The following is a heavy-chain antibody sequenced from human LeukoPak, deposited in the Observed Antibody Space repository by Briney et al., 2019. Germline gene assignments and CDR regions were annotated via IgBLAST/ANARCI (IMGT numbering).Heavy chain of an antibody. J-gene: IGHJ6*03. CDR2: MNPNRGNT. D-gene: IGHD5-18*01. CDR3: ARGVWVQLWTSYYYMDV. Sequence: ASVKVSCKASGYTFTSHDINWVRQATGQGLEWMGWMNPNRGNTGYAQKFQGRVNITRNTSISTAYMELSSLRSEDTAVYYCARGVWVQLWTSYYYMDVWGKGTTVTVSS. CDR1: GYTFTSHD. V-gene: IGHV1-8*03.